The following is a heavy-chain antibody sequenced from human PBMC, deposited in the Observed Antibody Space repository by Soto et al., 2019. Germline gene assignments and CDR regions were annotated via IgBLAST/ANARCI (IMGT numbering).Heavy chain of an antibody. CDR1: GFTFSSYA. CDR3: AKGLSLYYGSGGPFDY. Sequence: EVQLLESGGGLVQPGGSLRLSCAASGFTFSSYAMSWVRQAPGKGLEWVLAISGSGGSTYYADSVKGRFTISRDNSKNTLYLQMNSLRAEDTAVYYCAKGLSLYYGSGGPFDYWGQGTLVTVSS. CDR2: ISGSGGST. V-gene: IGHV3-23*01. D-gene: IGHD3-10*01. J-gene: IGHJ4*02.